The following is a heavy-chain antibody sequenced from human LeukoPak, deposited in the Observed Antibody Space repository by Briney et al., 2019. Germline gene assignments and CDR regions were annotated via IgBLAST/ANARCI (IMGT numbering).Heavy chain of an antibody. CDR2: ISSSSTYT. V-gene: IGHV3-11*06. Sequence: GGSLRLSCAASGLTFGDSYMSWIRQAPGKGLEWVSYISSSSTYTEYAGSVKGRFTISRDNAKNSLYLQMNSLRDEDTAVYYCAKDYYYDSSGYSACFDYWGQGTPVTVSS. CDR3: AKDYYYDSSGYSACFDY. D-gene: IGHD3-22*01. CDR1: GLTFGDSY. J-gene: IGHJ4*02.